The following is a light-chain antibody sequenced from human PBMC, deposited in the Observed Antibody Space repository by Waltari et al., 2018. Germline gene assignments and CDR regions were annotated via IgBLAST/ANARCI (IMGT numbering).Light chain of an antibody. CDR3: SSYTASPPHVV. V-gene: IGLV2-14*03. Sequence: QSALTQPASVSGSPGQSISISCPGISSDVGGFNFVSWYQQHPGKAPKLMIYDVFNRPSGVSTRFSGSKSDNAASLAISGLQAEDEAVYYCSSYTASPPHVVFGGGTKVTVL. J-gene: IGLJ2*01. CDR2: DVF. CDR1: SSDVGGFNF.